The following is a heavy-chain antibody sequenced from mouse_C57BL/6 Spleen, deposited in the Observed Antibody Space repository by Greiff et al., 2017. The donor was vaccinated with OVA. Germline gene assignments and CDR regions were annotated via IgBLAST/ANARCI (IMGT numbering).Heavy chain of an antibody. CDR2: INPNYGGT. CDR3: ARTLFYAMDY. J-gene: IGHJ4*01. Sequence: VQLQQSGPELVKPGASVKIPCKASGYTFTDYYMDWVKQSHGKSLEWIGDINPNYGGTIYNQKFKGKATLTVDKSSRPAYMKLRSLTSDDTAIYDLARTLFYAMDYWGQGTSVTVSS. CDR1: GYTFTDYY. V-gene: IGHV1-18*01.